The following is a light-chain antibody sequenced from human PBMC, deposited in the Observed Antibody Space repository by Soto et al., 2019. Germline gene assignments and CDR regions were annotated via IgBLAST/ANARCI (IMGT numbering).Light chain of an antibody. CDR3: QQYFEWPPMT. Sequence: EIVLTQSPGTLSLSPGERATLSCRASERLSSVYLAWYQQKPGQAPRLLISGASTRAAGISDRFRGSGSGTEFTLTISSLRSEDSAIYYCQQYFEWPPMTFGQGTKVDIK. J-gene: IGKJ1*01. V-gene: IGKV3-15*01. CDR2: GAS. CDR1: ERLSSVY.